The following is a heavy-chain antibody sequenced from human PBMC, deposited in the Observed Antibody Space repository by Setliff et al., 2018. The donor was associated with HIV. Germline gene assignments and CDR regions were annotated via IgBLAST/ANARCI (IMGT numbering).Heavy chain of an antibody. Sequence: SETLSLTCAVYGGSFSGFYWSWIRQPPGKGLEWIGEINHSGSTTYNPSLKSRVTISVDTSKNHFSPKLSSVTAADTAVYYCANFLPDTAAAGPRFDYWGQGSLVTVSS. D-gene: IGHD6-13*01. CDR3: ANFLPDTAAAGPRFDY. CDR1: GGSFSGFY. J-gene: IGHJ4*02. V-gene: IGHV4-34*01. CDR2: INHSGST.